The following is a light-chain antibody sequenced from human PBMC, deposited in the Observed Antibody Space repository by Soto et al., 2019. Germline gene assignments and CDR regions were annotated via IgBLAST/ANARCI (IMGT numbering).Light chain of an antibody. J-gene: IGKJ1*01. CDR1: QSVSTN. CDR2: GAS. Sequence: EIVMTQSPATLSVSPGERATLSCRASQSVSTNLVWYQQKPGQAPRLLIYGASTRATGVPGRFSGTGSGTEFTLTISSRQYEDSAVYYCQQYNHWWTFGQGTKVEI. CDR3: QQYNHWWT. V-gene: IGKV3-15*01.